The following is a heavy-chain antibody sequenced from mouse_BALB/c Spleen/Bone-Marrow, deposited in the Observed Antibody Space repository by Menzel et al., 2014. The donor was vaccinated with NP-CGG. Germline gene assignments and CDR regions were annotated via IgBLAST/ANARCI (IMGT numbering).Heavy chain of an antibody. CDR3: AREEITTVVAPAY. CDR1: CYTLTRYC. V-gene: IGHV1-61*01. D-gene: IGHD1-1*01. J-gene: IGHJ3*01. Sequence: VRPGASVKLSCQSSCYTLTRYCMNWVKQSPGHGLEWIGMIDPSDSETHYNQMFKDKATLTVDKSSSTAYMQLSSLTSEDSAVYYCAREEITTVVAPAYWGQGTLGTVSA. CDR2: IDPSDSET.